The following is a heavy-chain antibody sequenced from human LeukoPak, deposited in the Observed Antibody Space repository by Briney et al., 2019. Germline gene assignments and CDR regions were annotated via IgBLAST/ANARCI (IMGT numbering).Heavy chain of an antibody. CDR1: GYTLTELS. V-gene: IGHV1-24*01. CDR2: FDPEDGET. D-gene: IGHD6-19*01. Sequence: GASVKVSCKVSGYTLTELSMHWVRQAPGKGLEWMGGFDPEDGETIYAQKFQGRVTMTEDTSTDTAYMELSSLRSEDMAVYYCATDRGAVAGTPPSFDYWGQGTLVTVSS. CDR3: ATDRGAVAGTPPSFDY. J-gene: IGHJ4*02.